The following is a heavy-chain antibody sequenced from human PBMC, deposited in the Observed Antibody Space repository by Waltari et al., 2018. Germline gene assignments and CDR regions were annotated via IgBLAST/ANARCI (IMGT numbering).Heavy chain of an antibody. Sequence: EVKLLESGGGLAQPGGSLRLSCAASGFTLSGYAMSWVRQAPGKGLEWVSVISGRGGSTSYADSGKGRFTVSRDNSKNTLDLQMNSLRVEDSAVYFCAKGSVPRQYRGYDWGRDYFDYWGQGTLVTVSS. V-gene: IGHV3-23*01. J-gene: IGHJ4*02. CDR3: AKGSVPRQYRGYDWGRDYFDY. CDR1: GFTLSGYA. CDR2: ISGRGGST. D-gene: IGHD5-12*01.